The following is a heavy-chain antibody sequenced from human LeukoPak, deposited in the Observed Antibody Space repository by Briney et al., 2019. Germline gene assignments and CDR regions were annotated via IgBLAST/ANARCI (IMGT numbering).Heavy chain of an antibody. V-gene: IGHV4-61*02. CDR2: IYISGST. Sequence: PSETLSLTCTVSGGSISSGSYYWSWIRQPAGKGLEWIGRIYISGSTNYNPSLKSRVTISVDTSKNQFSLKLSSVTAADTAVYYCARAFHCSSTNCYTRGLDYWGQGTLVTVSS. CDR3: ARAFHCSSTNCYTRGLDY. J-gene: IGHJ4*02. D-gene: IGHD2-2*02. CDR1: GGSISSGSYY.